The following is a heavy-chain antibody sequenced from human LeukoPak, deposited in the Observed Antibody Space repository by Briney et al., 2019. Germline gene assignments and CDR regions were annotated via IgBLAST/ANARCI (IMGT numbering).Heavy chain of an antibody. CDR1: GFTFSSYG. V-gene: IGHV3-30*18. J-gene: IGHJ3*01. Sequence: PGRSLRLSCAASGFTFSSYGMHWVRQAPGKGLEWVAVISYDGSNKYYPDSVKGRFTISRDNSKNTLYLQMNSLRAEDTAVYYCAKSDRSYDAFDFWGQGTMVTVSS. CDR3: AKSDRSYDAFDF. CDR2: ISYDGSNK. D-gene: IGHD1-26*01.